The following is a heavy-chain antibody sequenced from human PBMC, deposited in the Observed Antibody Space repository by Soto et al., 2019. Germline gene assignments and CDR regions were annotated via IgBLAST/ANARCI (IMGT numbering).Heavy chain of an antibody. Sequence: SETLSLTCAVSGGSISSSNWWSWVRQPPEKGLEWIGEIYYSGSTYYNPSLKSRVTISVDTSKNQFSLKLSSVTAADTAVYYCARSLGYYGMDVWGQGTTVTVSS. CDR2: IYYSGST. CDR1: GGSISSSNW. CDR3: ARSLGYYGMDV. J-gene: IGHJ6*02. D-gene: IGHD3-16*01. V-gene: IGHV4-4*02.